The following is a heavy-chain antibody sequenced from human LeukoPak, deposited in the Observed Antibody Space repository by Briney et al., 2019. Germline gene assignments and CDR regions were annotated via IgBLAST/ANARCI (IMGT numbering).Heavy chain of an antibody. J-gene: IGHJ4*02. CDR3: ARAEPGLFDY. Sequence: GRSLRLSCVASGFTFSRCGMHWVRQAPGKGPEWVAVIYSDGRNAYYADSVEGRFTISRDNSKNTLYLQMNSLRAEDTAVYYCARAEPGLFDYWGLGTLVTVSS. CDR1: GFTFSRCG. CDR2: IYSDGRNA. V-gene: IGHV3-33*01.